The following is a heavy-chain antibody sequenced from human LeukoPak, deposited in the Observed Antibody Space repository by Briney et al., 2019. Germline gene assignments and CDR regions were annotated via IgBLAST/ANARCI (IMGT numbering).Heavy chain of an antibody. CDR3: ARGRAVVPAAPFDY. CDR1: GGSISSGDYY. Sequence: PSQTLSLTCTVSGGSISSGDYYWSWIRQPPGMGLEWIGYIYYSGSTYYNPSLKSRVTISVDTSKNQFSLKLSSVTAADTAVYYCARGRAVVPAAPFDYWGQGTLVTVSS. V-gene: IGHV4-30-4*01. J-gene: IGHJ4*02. CDR2: IYYSGST. D-gene: IGHD2-2*01.